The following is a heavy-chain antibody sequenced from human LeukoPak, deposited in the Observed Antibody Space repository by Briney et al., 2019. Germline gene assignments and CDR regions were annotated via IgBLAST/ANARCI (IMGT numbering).Heavy chain of an antibody. CDR3: ARHLSWSGYPKVDY. CDR2: IYYSGST. D-gene: IGHD3-3*01. J-gene: IGHJ4*02. CDR1: GASISSSSYY. Sequence: KPSETLSLTCTVSGASISSSSYYWGWIRQPPGKGLEWIGSIYYSGSTYYNPSLKSRVTISLDTSKNQFPLRLMSATAADTAVYYCARHLSWSGYPKVDYWGQGTLVTVSS. V-gene: IGHV4-39*01.